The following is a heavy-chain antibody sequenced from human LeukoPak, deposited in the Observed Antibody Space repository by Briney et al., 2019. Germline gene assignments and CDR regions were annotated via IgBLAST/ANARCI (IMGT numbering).Heavy chain of an antibody. J-gene: IGHJ3*02. CDR3: AKKIHGIAVPGVNDAFDI. Sequence: GGSLRLSCAASGFTFSSYVMSWVRQAPGKGLEWVSDISGSGGSTYYADSVKGRFTISRDNSKNTLYLQMNSLRAEDTAVYYCAKKIHGIAVPGVNDAFDIWGQGTMVTVSS. CDR1: GFTFSSYV. CDR2: ISGSGGST. V-gene: IGHV3-23*01. D-gene: IGHD6-19*01.